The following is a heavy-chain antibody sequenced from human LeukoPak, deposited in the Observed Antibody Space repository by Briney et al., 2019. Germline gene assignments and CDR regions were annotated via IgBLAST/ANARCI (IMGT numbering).Heavy chain of an antibody. D-gene: IGHD3-22*01. CDR3: ARGDHYDSSGYYSGSNWFDP. V-gene: IGHV4-30-4*01. CDR1: GGSISSGDYY. J-gene: IGHJ5*02. Sequence: PSETLSLTCTVSGGSISSGDYYWSWIRQPPGKGLEWIVYIYYSGSTYYNPSLKSRVTISVDTSKNQFSLKLSSVTAADTAVYYCARGDHYDSSGYYSGSNWFDPWGQGTLVTVSS. CDR2: IYYSGST.